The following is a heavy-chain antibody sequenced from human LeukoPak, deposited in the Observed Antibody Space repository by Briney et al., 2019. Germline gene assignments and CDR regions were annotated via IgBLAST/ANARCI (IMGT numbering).Heavy chain of an antibody. V-gene: IGHV4-34*01. CDR2: INHRGST. CDR3: ARAGSLSYGGPYNWFDP. J-gene: IGHJ5*02. D-gene: IGHD5-18*01. CDR1: GESFSGRY. Sequence: SETLSLTCAVYGESFSGRYGSWIRQPPGKGLEWIGEINHRGSTSYSPSLKSRVTISVDTSKNQFSLKLSSVTAADTAVYYCARAGSLSYGGPYNWFDPWGQGTLVTVSS.